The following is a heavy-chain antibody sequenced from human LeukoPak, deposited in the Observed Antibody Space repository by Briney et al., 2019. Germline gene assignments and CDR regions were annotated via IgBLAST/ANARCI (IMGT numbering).Heavy chain of an antibody. D-gene: IGHD6-13*01. J-gene: IGHJ5*02. V-gene: IGHV1-18*01. CDR3: ARGRRSSSWYGENWFDP. CDR1: GYTFTDFG. Sequence: ASVKVSCKASGYTFTDFGVSWVRQAPGQGLEWMGWISAYNGNTNYVQKFQGRVTMTRNTSISTAYMELSSLRSEDTAVYHCARGRRSSSWYGENWFDPWGQGTLVTVSS. CDR2: ISAYNGNT.